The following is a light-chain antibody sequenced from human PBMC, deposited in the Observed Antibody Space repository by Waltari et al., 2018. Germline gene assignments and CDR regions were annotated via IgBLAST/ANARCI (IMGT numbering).Light chain of an antibody. J-gene: IGKJ1*01. CDR2: DAS. V-gene: IGKV3-20*01. CDR1: QSVSRT. CDR3: QKYGTLPAT. Sequence: EIVLTQSPGTLSLSPGDRATISCRASQSVSRTLAWYQQKPGQAPRLLSYDASSRATGSPDRFSGSGSGTDFSLTISRLEPEDVAVYYCQKYGTLPATFGQGTKVEIK.